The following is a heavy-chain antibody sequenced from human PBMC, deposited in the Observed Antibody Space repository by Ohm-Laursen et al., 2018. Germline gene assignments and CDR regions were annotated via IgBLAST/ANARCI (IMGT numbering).Heavy chain of an antibody. J-gene: IGHJ4*02. CDR3: ARSLVTDFDY. CDR2: IYHSGST. Sequence: SETLSLTCAVSGYSISSGYYWGWIRQPPGKGLEWIGSIYHSGSTYYNPPLKSRVTISVDTSKNQFSLKLTSVTAADTAVYYCARSLVTDFDYWGQGTLVTVSS. CDR1: GYSISSGYY. V-gene: IGHV4-38-2*01. D-gene: IGHD2-21*02.